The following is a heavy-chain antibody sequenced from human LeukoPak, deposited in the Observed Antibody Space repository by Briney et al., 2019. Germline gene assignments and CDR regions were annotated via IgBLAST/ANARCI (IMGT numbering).Heavy chain of an antibody. J-gene: IGHJ5*02. Sequence: GGSLRLSCAASEFTFSSYWMSWIRQVPGKGLEWVANINQYGNEKYYVDSVKGRFTISRDNAKNSLYLQMNSLRAEDTAAYYCARARLRNWFDPWGQGTLVTVSS. CDR3: ARARLRNWFDP. V-gene: IGHV3-7*01. CDR1: EFTFSSYW. D-gene: IGHD6-25*01. CDR2: INQYGNEK.